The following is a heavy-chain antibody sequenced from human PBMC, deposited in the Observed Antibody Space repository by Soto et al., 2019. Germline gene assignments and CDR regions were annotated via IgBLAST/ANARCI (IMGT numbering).Heavy chain of an antibody. CDR2: IIPILGIA. CDR3: AREILGRGGFPFDY. J-gene: IGHJ4*02. Sequence: ASVKVSCKASGGTFSSYTISWVRQAPGQGLEWMGRIIPILGIANYAQKFQGRVTITADKSTSTAYMELSSLRSEDTAVYYCAREILGRGGFPFDYWGQGTLVTVSS. V-gene: IGHV1-69*04. CDR1: GGTFSSYT. D-gene: IGHD3-16*01.